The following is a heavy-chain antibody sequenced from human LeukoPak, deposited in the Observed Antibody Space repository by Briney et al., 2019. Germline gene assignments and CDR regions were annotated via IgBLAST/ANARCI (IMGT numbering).Heavy chain of an antibody. J-gene: IGHJ4*02. D-gene: IGHD2-15*01. CDR1: GYPFTTYA. CDR2: INVVNGNT. V-gene: IGHV1-3*01. Sequence: ASVKVSCKTSGYPFTTYAMHWVRQAPGQRPEWMGWINVVNGNTKYSQNFQGRVSITRDTSAYTSYMELSSLSFEDTALYYCARDGGDYFDYWGQGTLVIVSS. CDR3: ARDGGDYFDY.